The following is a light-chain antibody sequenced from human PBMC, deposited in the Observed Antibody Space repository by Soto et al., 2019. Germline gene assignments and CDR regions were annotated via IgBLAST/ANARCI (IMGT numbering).Light chain of an antibody. Sequence: DIQMTQSPSTLSASVGDRVTITCRASQTINSWLAWYQQTPGKAPKVMIYDASSLESGVPSRFSGSGSGTEFTLTISSLQSEDLAVYYCQQYKKWPPITFGQGTRLEIK. CDR1: QTINSW. CDR2: DAS. CDR3: QQYKKWPPIT. V-gene: IGKV1-5*01. J-gene: IGKJ5*01.